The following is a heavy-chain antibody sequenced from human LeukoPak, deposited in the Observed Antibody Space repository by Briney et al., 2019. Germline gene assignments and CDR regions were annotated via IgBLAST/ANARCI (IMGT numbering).Heavy chain of an antibody. D-gene: IGHD5-18*01. CDR3: ARGGSDTAMAHDY. CDR1: GFTFSNHW. V-gene: IGHV3-74*01. J-gene: IGHJ4*02. Sequence: GGSLRLSCAASGFTFSNHWMHWVRLAPGKGLMWVSRINRGGSRTDYADSVKGRFTISRDDAKNTLYLQLNSLRAEDTAVYFCARGGSDTAMAHDYWGQGTLVTVSS. CDR2: INRGGSRT.